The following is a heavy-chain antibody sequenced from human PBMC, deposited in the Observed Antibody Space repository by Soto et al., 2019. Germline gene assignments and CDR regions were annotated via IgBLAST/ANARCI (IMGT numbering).Heavy chain of an antibody. D-gene: IGHD6-19*01. CDR3: AKTGGWNWFDP. CDR1: GYTFTDYG. J-gene: IGHJ5*02. V-gene: IGHV1-18*01. Sequence: QVQLVQSGAEVKKPGASVKVSCKASGYTFTDYGIIWVRQAPGQGLEWMGWISPYTGDTKYPQRLQGRVTVTAETSTSKAYMELRSLKYDDTDVYYCAKTGGWNWFDPWGQGTLVSVSS. CDR2: ISPYTGDT.